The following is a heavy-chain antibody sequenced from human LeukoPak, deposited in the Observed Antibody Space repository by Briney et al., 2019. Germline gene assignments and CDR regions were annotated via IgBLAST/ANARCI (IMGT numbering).Heavy chain of an antibody. CDR1: GFTFTNAW. CDR3: TTEYYYDSSGSLFYFDY. D-gene: IGHD3-22*01. CDR2: IKSASDGGTT. Sequence: GGSLRLSCTASGFTFTNAWMTWVRQAPGKGLVWVGRIKSASDGGTTDHAAPVKGRSTISRDDSKNTLYLQMDSLNSEDSAVYYCTTEYYYDSSGSLFYFDYWGQGSLVTVSS. V-gene: IGHV3-15*01. J-gene: IGHJ4*02.